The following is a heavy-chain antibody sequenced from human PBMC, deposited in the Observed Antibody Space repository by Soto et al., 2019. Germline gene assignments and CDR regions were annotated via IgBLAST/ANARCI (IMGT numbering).Heavy chain of an antibody. CDR2: IKSNVDGGTT. CDR1: GFTFNSAW. D-gene: IGHD2-21*01. Sequence: GGSLRLSCAASGFTFNSAWMNWVRQSPGKGLEWVGRIKSNVDGGTTDYAASVKGRFTISRDDSKSTLYLQMNSLTIGDSAVYYCVSAVIYWGQGTRVTVSS. J-gene: IGHJ1*01. CDR3: VSAVIY. V-gene: IGHV3-15*05.